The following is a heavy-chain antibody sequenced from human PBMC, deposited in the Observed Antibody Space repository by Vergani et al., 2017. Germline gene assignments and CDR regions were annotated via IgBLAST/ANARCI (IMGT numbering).Heavy chain of an antibody. V-gene: IGHV4-59*01. J-gene: IGHJ4*02. CDR1: GGSISSYY. CDR2: IYYSEST. CDR3: ARDRVGVHDY. D-gene: IGHD1-26*01. Sequence: QVQLQESGPGLVKPSETLSLTCPVSGGSISSYYWSWIRQPPGKGLEWIGYIYYSESTNYNPSLKSRVTLSVDTSKNQFSLKLSSVTAADTAVYYCARDRVGVHDYWGQGTLVTVSS.